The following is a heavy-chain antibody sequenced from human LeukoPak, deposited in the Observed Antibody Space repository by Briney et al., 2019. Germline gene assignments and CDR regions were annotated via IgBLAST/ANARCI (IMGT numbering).Heavy chain of an antibody. V-gene: IGHV3-23*01. CDR2: ISGSGGTT. Sequence: GGSLRLSCAASGFTFSSYAMSWVRQAPGKGLEWVSGISGSGGTTYYADSVKGRFTISRDNSKNTLYLQMNSLRAEDTAVYYCANMSAYYNYYTMDVWGQGTTVTVSS. CDR3: ANMSAYYNYYTMDV. CDR1: GFTFSSYA. J-gene: IGHJ6*02. D-gene: IGHD3-3*01.